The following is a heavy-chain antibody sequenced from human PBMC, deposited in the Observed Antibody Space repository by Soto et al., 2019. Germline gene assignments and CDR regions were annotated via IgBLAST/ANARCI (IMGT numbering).Heavy chain of an antibody. V-gene: IGHV1-8*01. J-gene: IGHJ6*02. CDR1: GYTFTSYD. CDR2: MNPNSGNI. Sequence: QVPLVQSGAEVKKPGASVKVSCKASGYTFTSYDINWVRQATGQGLEWMGWMNPNSGNIGYAQKFQGRVTMTRNTSISTAYMELSSLRSEDTAVYYCARWPDGYYYYGMDVWGQGTTVTVSS. CDR3: ARWPDGYYYYGMDV.